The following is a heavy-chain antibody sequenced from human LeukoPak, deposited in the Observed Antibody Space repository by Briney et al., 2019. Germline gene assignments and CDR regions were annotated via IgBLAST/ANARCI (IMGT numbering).Heavy chain of an antibody. Sequence: GGSLRLSSSVSGFTFSDSGMHWVRQAPGKGLEWVAFISSDGENELYADSVKGRFTISRDNSKNTLYLQMNSLRAEDTAVYFCAKSRSGSANWALQIFDNWGQGTLVTVSS. V-gene: IGHV3-30*18. CDR3: AKSRSGSANWALQIFDN. D-gene: IGHD1-1*01. CDR2: ISSDGENE. J-gene: IGHJ4*02. CDR1: GFTFSDSG.